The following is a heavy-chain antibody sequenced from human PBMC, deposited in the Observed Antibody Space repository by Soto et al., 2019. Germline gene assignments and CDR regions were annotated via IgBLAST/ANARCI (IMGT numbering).Heavy chain of an antibody. Sequence: GESLKISCKASGYIFIDYWIGWVRQMPGKGLEWMGIVYPRDSDTRYSPSFQGQVTISADRSTGTAFLQWRSLKASDTALYYCARSPRSSPYFDYWGQGALVTVSS. V-gene: IGHV5-51*01. CDR2: VYPRDSDT. CDR3: ARSPRSSPYFDY. D-gene: IGHD6-13*01. CDR1: GYIFIDYW. J-gene: IGHJ4*02.